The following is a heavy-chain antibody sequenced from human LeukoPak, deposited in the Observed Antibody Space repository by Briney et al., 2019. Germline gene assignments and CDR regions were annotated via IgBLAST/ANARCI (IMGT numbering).Heavy chain of an antibody. CDR3: ARAETTNKGGLGAQDY. J-gene: IGHJ4*02. CDR1: GFTFSSYG. V-gene: IGHV3-30*19. Sequence: PGRSLRLSCAASGFTFSSYGMHWVRQAPGKGLEWVAVISYDGSNKYYADSVKGRFTISRDNSKNTLYLQMNSLRAEDTAVYYCARAETTNKGGLGAQDYWGQGTLVTVSS. CDR2: ISYDGSNK. D-gene: IGHD1-26*01.